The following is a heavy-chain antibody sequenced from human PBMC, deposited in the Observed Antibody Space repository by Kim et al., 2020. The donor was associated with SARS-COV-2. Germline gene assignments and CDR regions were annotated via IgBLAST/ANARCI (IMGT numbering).Heavy chain of an antibody. CDR3: LKRVAAAFNFFDL. CDR1: GFTFSRFA. J-gene: IGHJ2*01. Sequence: GGSLRLSCSASGFTFSRFAIHWVRQAPGKGLEYVSAISSEGDSTYYAGSVKGRFTISRDYSKDTVYLQMDSLREEDTAVYHCLKRVAAAFNFFDLWGRGTLVAVSS. V-gene: IGHV3-64D*06. CDR2: ISSEGDST. D-gene: IGHD6-13*01.